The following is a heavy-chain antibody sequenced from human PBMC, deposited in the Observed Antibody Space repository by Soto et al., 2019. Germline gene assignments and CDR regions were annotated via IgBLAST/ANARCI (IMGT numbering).Heavy chain of an antibody. CDR2: ISSSSSTI. Sequence: GGSLRLSGAASGFTFSSYSMNWVRQAPGKGLGWVSYISSSSSTIYYADSVKGRFTISRDNAKNSLYLQMNSLRAEDTAVYYCARDGCSSTSCNYYYYYYYMDVWGKGTTVTVSS. J-gene: IGHJ6*03. V-gene: IGHV3-48*01. CDR3: ARDGCSSTSCNYYYYYYYMDV. D-gene: IGHD2-2*01. CDR1: GFTFSSYS.